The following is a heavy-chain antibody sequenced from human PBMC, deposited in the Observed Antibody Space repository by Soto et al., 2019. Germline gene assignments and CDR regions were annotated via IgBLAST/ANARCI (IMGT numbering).Heavy chain of an antibody. J-gene: IGHJ4*02. V-gene: IGHV1-69*13. CDR3: ARDSGAKLSSS. D-gene: IGHD6-13*01. CDR1: GGTFSSYR. CDR2: IVPIYRTA. Sequence: ASVKVSCKASGGTFSSYRFNWVRQARGQGLEWLGGIVPIYRTADYAQKFQGRVTITADESTRTVYMELSSLKSQDTALYYCARDSGAKLSSSWGQGTLVTVSS.